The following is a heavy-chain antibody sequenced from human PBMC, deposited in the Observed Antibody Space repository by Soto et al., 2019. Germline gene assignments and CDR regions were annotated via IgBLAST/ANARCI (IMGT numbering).Heavy chain of an antibody. CDR3: ARSVEGHFDY. J-gene: IGHJ4*02. CDR1: GFRFSIYS. V-gene: IGHV3-48*02. D-gene: IGHD6-19*01. Sequence: EVQLVESGGGLVQPGGSLRLSCAASGFRFSIYSMNWVRQAPGKGLEWSAYITSDTKTIKYADSVKGRFTISRDNDKNLVYLKMNSLRDEDMAVYYCARSVEGHFDYWSQGTVVTVST. CDR2: ITSDTKTI.